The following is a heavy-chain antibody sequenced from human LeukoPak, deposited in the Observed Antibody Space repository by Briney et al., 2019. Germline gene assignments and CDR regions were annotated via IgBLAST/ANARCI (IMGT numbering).Heavy chain of an antibody. J-gene: IGHJ4*02. V-gene: IGHV3-43*01. CDR3: ARDKTGTGIDY. CDR1: GFTFDDYT. D-gene: IGHD1-7*01. CDR2: ISWDGVTT. Sequence: GGSLRLSCAASGFTFDDYTMHWVRQAPGKGLEWVSLISWDGVTTYYAHSVKGRFTISRDSGKNSLFLQMNSLRTEDTALYYCARDKTGTGIDYWGQGTLVTVSS.